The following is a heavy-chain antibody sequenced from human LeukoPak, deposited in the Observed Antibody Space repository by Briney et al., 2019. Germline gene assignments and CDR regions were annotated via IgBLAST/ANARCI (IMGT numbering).Heavy chain of an antibody. Sequence: GGSLRLSCAASGLTFSNAWMNWVRQAPGKGLEWVGRIKSKADGGTADYAAPVKGRFTISRDDSKNTLYLQMSSLKTEDTAVYYCATPGIDYSHYWGQGTLITVSS. J-gene: IGHJ4*02. D-gene: IGHD3-10*01. CDR3: ATPGIDYSHY. CDR2: IKSKADGGTA. V-gene: IGHV3-15*07. CDR1: GLTFSNAW.